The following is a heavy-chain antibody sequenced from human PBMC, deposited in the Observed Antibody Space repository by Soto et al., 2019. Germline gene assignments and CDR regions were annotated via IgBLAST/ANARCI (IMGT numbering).Heavy chain of an antibody. CDR2: ISSSSSYI. CDR1: GFTFSSYS. V-gene: IGHV3-21*01. Sequence: EVQLVESGGGLVKPGGSLRLSCAASGFTFSSYSMNWVRQAPGKGLEWVSSISSSSSYIYYADSVKGRFTISRDNAKNSLYLQMNSLRAEDTAVYYCAAEKTYYYDSSGETPNSIDYWGQGTLVTVSS. D-gene: IGHD3-22*01. J-gene: IGHJ4*02. CDR3: AAEKTYYYDSSGETPNSIDY.